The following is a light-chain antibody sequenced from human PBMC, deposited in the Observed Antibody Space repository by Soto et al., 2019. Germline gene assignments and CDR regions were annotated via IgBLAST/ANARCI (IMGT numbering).Light chain of an antibody. J-gene: IGKJ5*01. Sequence: DIQMTQSPSSLSASVGDRVTITCQASQAISSFLNWYQQKPGKAPRLLIYDASNLETGVPSRFSGSGSGTDSTFTISSLQPEDVATYFCQQYDNLPITFGQGTRLEIK. CDR3: QQYDNLPIT. CDR2: DAS. V-gene: IGKV1-33*01. CDR1: QAISSF.